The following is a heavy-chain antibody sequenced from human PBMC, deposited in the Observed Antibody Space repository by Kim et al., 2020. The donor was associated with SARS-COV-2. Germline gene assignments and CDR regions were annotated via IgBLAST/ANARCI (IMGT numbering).Heavy chain of an antibody. CDR2: ISSSSSSI. V-gene: IGHV3-48*02. J-gene: IGHJ4*02. Sequence: GGSLRLSCAASGFTFSSYNMNWVRRAPGKGLEWVSYISSSSSSIYYADSVKGRFTISRDNAKNSLYLQMNSLRDEDTAVYYCARRGLGFSSGQVDYWGQGTLVTVSS. CDR3: ARRGLGFSSGQVDY. D-gene: IGHD3-10*01. CDR1: GFTFSSYN.